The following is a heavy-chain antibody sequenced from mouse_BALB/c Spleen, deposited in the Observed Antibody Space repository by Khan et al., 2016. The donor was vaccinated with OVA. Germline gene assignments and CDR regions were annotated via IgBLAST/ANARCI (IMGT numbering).Heavy chain of an antibody. J-gene: IGHJ4*01. V-gene: IGHV2-6-1*01. D-gene: IGHD2-10*01. Sequence: VQLKESGPGLVAPSQSLSITCTISGFSLTNYCVHWVRQPPGKGLEWLVVIWSDGSTTYNSALKSSLTISKDNSNSQVFLKMNSLQTDDTAVYFCARQPYYHYNIMDYWGQGTSVTVSS. CDR2: IWSDGST. CDR1: GFSLTNYC. CDR3: ARQPYYHYNIMDY.